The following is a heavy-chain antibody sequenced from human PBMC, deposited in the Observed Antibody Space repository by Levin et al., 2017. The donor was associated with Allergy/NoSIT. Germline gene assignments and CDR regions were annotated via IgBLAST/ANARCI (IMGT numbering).Heavy chain of an antibody. V-gene: IGHV4-59*01. CDR1: GDSISTYY. Sequence: LSLTCTVSGDSISTYYWSWIRQPPGKGLEWIGYIYYTGNTNYNPSLKSRVTISVDTSKNQLSLKLSSVTAADTAVYYCARDKNTYGFDYWGQGALVTVSS. CDR2: IYYTGNT. J-gene: IGHJ4*02. CDR3: ARDKNTYGFDY. D-gene: IGHD5-18*01.